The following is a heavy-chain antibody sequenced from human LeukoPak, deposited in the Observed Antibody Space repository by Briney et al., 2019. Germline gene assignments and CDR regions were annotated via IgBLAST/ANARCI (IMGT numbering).Heavy chain of an antibody. J-gene: IGHJ4*02. CDR2: IYYSGST. D-gene: IGHD6-19*01. Sequence: PSETLSLTCTVSGGSVSSGSYYWSWIRQPPGKGLEWIGYIYYSGSTNYNPSLKSRVTISVDTSKNQFSLKLSSVTAADTAVYYCATEGGSSGWLPAFDYWGQGTLVTVSS. CDR3: ATEGGSSGWLPAFDY. CDR1: GGSVSSGSYY. V-gene: IGHV4-61*01.